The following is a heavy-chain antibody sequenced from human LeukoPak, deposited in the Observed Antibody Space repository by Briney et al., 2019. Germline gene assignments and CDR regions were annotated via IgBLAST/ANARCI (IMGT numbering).Heavy chain of an antibody. CDR1: GFTFMSFA. V-gene: IGHV3-23*01. CDR2: MSGSGGST. CDR3: AKDREYSYVYDAFDI. J-gene: IGHJ3*02. Sequence: GGSLRLSCAASGFTFMSFALSWVRQAPGKGLEWVSGMSGSGGSTYSADSVKGRFTISRDNSRNTLYLQMNTLRAEDTAVYYCAKDREYSYVYDAFDIWGQGTLVTVSS. D-gene: IGHD3-16*01.